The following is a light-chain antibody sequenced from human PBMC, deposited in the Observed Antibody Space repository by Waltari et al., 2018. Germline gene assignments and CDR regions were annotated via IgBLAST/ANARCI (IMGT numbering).Light chain of an antibody. CDR2: KAS. CDR3: QQYNSQYT. V-gene: IGKV1-5*03. J-gene: IGKJ2*01. Sequence: DIQMTQSPSTLSASVGDRVNITCRASQSISSWLAWYQQKPGKAPKLLIYKASSLESGVPSRFSGSGSGTEFTLTISSLQPDDFATYYCQQYNSQYTFGQGTKLEIK. CDR1: QSISSW.